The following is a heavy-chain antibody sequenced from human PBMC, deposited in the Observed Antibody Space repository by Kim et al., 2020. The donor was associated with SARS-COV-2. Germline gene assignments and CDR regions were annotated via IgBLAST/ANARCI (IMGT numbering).Heavy chain of an antibody. J-gene: IGHJ4*02. CDR3: ARDRDGGSSSDY. D-gene: IGHD2-15*01. Sequence: TNYTPSLKSRVPISIHTSRNQFSLTLASVTSADTAMYYCARDRDGGSSSDYWGQGTLVSVSS. V-gene: IGHV4-59*01. CDR2: T.